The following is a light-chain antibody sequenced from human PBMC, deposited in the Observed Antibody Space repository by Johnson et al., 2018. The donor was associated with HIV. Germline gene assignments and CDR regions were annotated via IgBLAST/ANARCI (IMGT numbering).Light chain of an antibody. CDR1: SSNIGNNY. CDR3: GIWDASLSPLYV. V-gene: IGLV1-51*01. J-gene: IGLJ1*01. CDR2: DNN. Sequence: QSVLTQPPSVSAAPGQKVTISCSGSSSNIGNNYVSWYQQVPGTAPKLLIYDNNRRPQGIPDRFSGFKSGATATLGITGLKTGDEADYYCGIWDASLSPLYVFGSGTTITVL.